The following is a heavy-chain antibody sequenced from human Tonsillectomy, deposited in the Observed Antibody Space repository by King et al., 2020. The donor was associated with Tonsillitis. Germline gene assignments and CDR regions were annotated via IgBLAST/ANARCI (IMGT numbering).Heavy chain of an antibody. D-gene: IGHD3-10*01. CDR3: AKYAVTGGLSDYYGMAV. V-gene: IGHV3-23*04. CDR2: ISGSGRSA. J-gene: IGHJ6*02. CDR1: GFTFSSYA. Sequence: VQLVESGGGLVQPGGSLRLSCAASGFTFSSYAMSWVRQAPGKGLEWVSAISGSGRSAYYADSVKGRFTISRDNSKNTLYLQMNSLRAEDTAVYYCAKYAVTGGLSDYYGMAVWGQGTTVTVSS.